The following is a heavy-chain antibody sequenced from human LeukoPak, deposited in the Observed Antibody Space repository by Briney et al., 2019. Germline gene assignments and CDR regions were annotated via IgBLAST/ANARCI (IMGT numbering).Heavy chain of an antibody. CDR1: GYTFTGYY. D-gene: IGHD1-26*01. Sequence: ASVKVSCKASGYTFTGYYMHWVRQAPGQGLEWMGWINPNSGGTNYAQKFQGRVTMTRDTSISTAYMELSRLRSDDTAVYYCARGARDLKWGTLYNWFDPWGQGTLVTVSS. J-gene: IGHJ5*02. CDR2: INPNSGGT. V-gene: IGHV1-2*02. CDR3: ARGARDLKWGTLYNWFDP.